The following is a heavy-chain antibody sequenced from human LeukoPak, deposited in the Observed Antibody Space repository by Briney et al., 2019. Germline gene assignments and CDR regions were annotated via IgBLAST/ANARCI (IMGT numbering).Heavy chain of an antibody. J-gene: IGHJ5*02. CDR2: IIPMFDTA. Sequence: SVKVSCKASGGTFSNYAISWVRQAPGRGLEWVGGIIPMFDTADYAQKSQGRLTITADESTSTAYMELSSLRTEDTAVYYCARDLLGSHTSYSSGAWDLWGQGTLVTVSS. V-gene: IGHV1-69*13. CDR3: ARDLLGSHTSYSSGAWDL. D-gene: IGHD3-9*01. CDR1: GGTFSNYA.